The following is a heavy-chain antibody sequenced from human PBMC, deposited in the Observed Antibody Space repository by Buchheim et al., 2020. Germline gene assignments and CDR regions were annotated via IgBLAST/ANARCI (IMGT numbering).Heavy chain of an antibody. V-gene: IGHV3-48*02. Sequence: EVQLVESGGGLVQPGGSLRLSCAASGFTFSSFGINWVRQAPGKGLEWVSYITSSSSTIYYADSVKGRFTISRDNAKNSLYLQMNSLRDEDTAVYYCARDLSRGYYSYYYGMDVWGQGTT. CDR3: ARDLSRGYYSYYYGMDV. CDR2: ITSSSSTI. J-gene: IGHJ6*02. CDR1: GFTFSSFG.